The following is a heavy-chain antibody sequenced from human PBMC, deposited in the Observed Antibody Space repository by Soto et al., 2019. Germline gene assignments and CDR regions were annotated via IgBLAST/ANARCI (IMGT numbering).Heavy chain of an antibody. CDR2: IYYNGNT. CDR3: ARVRTGYFDY. CDR1: GGAINDHY. D-gene: IGHD3-9*01. Sequence: LSLTCTLSGGAINDHYCSFIRQPPGKGLEWIGYIYYNGNTNYNPSLESRVTISVDRSRNQFSLRLTSLTAADTAVYYCARVRTGYFDYWGRGALVTVSS. J-gene: IGHJ4*02. V-gene: IGHV4-59*11.